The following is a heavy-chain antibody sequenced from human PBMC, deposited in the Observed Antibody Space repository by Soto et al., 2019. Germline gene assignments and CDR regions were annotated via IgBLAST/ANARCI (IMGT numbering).Heavy chain of an antibody. V-gene: IGHV3-30-3*01. CDR1: GFTFSSYA. CDR3: ARVRLPLLWFGEFDP. CDR2: ISYDGSNK. D-gene: IGHD3-10*01. J-gene: IGHJ5*02. Sequence: PGGSLRLSCAASGFTFSSYAMHWVRQAPGKGLEWVAVISYDGSNKYYADSVKGRFTISRDNSKNTLYLQMNSLRAEDTAVYYCARVRLPLLWFGEFDPWGQGTLVTVSS.